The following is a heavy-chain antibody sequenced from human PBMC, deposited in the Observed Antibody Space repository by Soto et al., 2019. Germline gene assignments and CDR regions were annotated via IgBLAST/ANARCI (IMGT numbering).Heavy chain of an antibody. CDR1: GYSFTSYW. D-gene: IGHD2-15*01. CDR3: ARAGDFPEVVVAAPRRRSWRDYDS. Sequence: GESLKISCKGSGYSFTSYWIGWVRQMPGKGLEWMGIIYPGDSDTRYSPSFQGQVTISADKSISTAYLQWSSLKASDTAMYYCARAGDFPEVVVAAPRRRSWRDYDSWGQGTLVTVSS. V-gene: IGHV5-51*01. J-gene: IGHJ5*01. CDR2: IYPGDSDT.